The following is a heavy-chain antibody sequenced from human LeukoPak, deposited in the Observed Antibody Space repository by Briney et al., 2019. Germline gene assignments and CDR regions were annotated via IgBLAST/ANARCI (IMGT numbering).Heavy chain of an antibody. Sequence: AGGSLRLSCAASGLTFSNYWMNWVRQAPGKGLEWVANIKADGSEMHYVDSVKGRFTISRDNAKNSLFLQMNSLTAEDTAVYYCGRTGDLSDYWGQGTLVTVSS. D-gene: IGHD7-27*01. CDR1: GLTFSNYW. V-gene: IGHV3-7*01. J-gene: IGHJ4*02. CDR2: IKADGSEM. CDR3: GRTGDLSDY.